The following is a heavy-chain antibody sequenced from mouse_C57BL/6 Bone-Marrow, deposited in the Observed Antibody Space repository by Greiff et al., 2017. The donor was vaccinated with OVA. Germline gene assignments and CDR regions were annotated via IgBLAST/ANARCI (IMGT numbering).Heavy chain of an antibody. V-gene: IGHV14-4*01. CDR3: TRPIYYDYDGGAWFAY. CDR1: GFNIKDDY. Sequence: EVQLQESGAELVRPGASVKLSCTASGFNIKDDYMHWVKQRPEQGLEWIGWIDPENGDTEYASKFQGKATITADTSSNTAYLQLSSLTSEDTAVYYCTRPIYYDYDGGAWFAYWGQGTLVTVSA. CDR2: IDPENGDT. J-gene: IGHJ3*01. D-gene: IGHD2-4*01.